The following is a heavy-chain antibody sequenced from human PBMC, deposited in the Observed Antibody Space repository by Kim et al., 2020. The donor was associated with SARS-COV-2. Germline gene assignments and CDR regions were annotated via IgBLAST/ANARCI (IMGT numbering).Heavy chain of an antibody. D-gene: IGHD6-13*01. Sequence: YYADSVKGRFTISRDNAKNSLYLQMNSLRAEDTAVYYCARSRGVAAAHDYWGQGTLVTVSS. CDR3: ARSRGVAAAHDY. V-gene: IGHV3-21*01. J-gene: IGHJ4*02.